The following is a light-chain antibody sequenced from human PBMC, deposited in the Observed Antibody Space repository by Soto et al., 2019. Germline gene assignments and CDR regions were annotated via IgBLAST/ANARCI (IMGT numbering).Light chain of an antibody. CDR3: QQFGSSPLT. CDR2: GAS. J-gene: IGKJ4*01. CDR1: QSVSTY. V-gene: IGKV3-20*01. Sequence: EIVLTQSPGTLSLSPGERATLSCWASQSVSTYLVWYQQKPGQAPRLLIYGASSRATGIPDRFSGSGSGTDFTLTISRLEPEDFAVYYCQQFGSSPLTFGGGTKVEIK.